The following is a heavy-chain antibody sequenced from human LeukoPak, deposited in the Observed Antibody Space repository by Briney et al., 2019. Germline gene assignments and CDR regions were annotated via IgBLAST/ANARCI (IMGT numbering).Heavy chain of an antibody. V-gene: IGHV3-21*01. CDR1: GFTFSSYS. J-gene: IGHJ4*02. CDR2: ISTSSSYI. CDR3: ARDLIRSFDWLSY. D-gene: IGHD3-9*01. Sequence: GGSLRLSCAASGFTFSSYSMNWVRQAPGKGLEWVSSISTSSSYIYYADSVKGRFTISRDNSKNTLYLQMNSLRAEDTAVYYCARDLIRSFDWLSYWGQGTLVTVSS.